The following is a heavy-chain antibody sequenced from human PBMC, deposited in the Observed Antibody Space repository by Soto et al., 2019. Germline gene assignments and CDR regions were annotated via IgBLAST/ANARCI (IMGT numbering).Heavy chain of an antibody. CDR2: ISSNGGST. CDR1: GFTFSSYA. CDR3: VKDLVDSGVDYSFHYFDY. D-gene: IGHD2-15*01. J-gene: IGHJ4*02. Sequence: GGSLRLSCSASGFTFSSYAMHWVRQAPGKGLEYVSAISSNGGSTYYADSVKGRFTISRDNSKNTLYLQMSSLRAEDTAVYYCVKDLVDSGVDYSFHYFDYWGQGTLVTVSS. V-gene: IGHV3-64D*09.